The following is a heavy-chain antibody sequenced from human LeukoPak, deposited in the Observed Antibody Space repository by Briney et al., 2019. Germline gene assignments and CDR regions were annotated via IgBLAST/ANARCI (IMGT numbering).Heavy chain of an antibody. Sequence: GASLRLSCAASGFTFSSYAMSWVRQAPGKGLEWVSAISGSGGSTYYANSVKGRFTISRGNSKNTLYLQMNSLRAEDTAVYYCAKGGRYDSSGDDAFDIWGQGTMVTVSS. V-gene: IGHV3-23*01. D-gene: IGHD3-22*01. CDR1: GFTFSSYA. J-gene: IGHJ3*02. CDR3: AKGGRYDSSGDDAFDI. CDR2: ISGSGGST.